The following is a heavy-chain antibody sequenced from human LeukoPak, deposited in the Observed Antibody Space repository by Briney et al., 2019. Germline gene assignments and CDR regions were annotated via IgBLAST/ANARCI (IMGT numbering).Heavy chain of an antibody. CDR3: AKDHLDSYDYVWGSDLGAFDI. J-gene: IGHJ3*02. Sequence: LSGGSLRLSCAASGFTFSSYSMNWVRQAPGKGLEWVSAISGSGGSTYYADSVKGRFTISRDNSKNTLYLQMNSLRAEDTAVYYCAKDHLDSYDYVWGSDLGAFDIWGQGTMVTVSS. D-gene: IGHD3-16*01. CDR2: ISGSGGST. CDR1: GFTFSSYS. V-gene: IGHV3-23*01.